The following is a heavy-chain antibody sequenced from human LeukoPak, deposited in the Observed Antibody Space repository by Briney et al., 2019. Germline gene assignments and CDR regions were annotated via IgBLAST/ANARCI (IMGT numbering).Heavy chain of an antibody. CDR1: GYTFTGYY. CDR2: INPNSGGT. V-gene: IGHV1-2*02. D-gene: IGHD3-10*01. Sequence: ASVKVSCKASGYTFTGYYMHWVRQAPGQGLEWMGWINPNSGGTNYAQKFQGRVTMTRDTSISTAYMELSRLRSDDTAVYYCAITSRDYYYYYMDVWGKGTTVTISS. J-gene: IGHJ6*03. CDR3: AITSRDYYYYYMDV.